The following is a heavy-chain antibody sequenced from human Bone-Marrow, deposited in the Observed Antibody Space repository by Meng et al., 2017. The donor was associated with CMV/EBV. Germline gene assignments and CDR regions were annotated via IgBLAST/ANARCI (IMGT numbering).Heavy chain of an antibody. D-gene: IGHD2-2*01. CDR3: ARELYCSSTSCPYYYYYGMDV. V-gene: IGHV3-7*01. CDR2: IKQDGSEK. CDR1: GFTFSSYW. J-gene: IGHJ6*02. Sequence: GESLKISCAASGFTFSSYWMSWVRQAPGKGLEWVANIKQDGSEKYYVDSVKGRFTISRDNAKNSLYLQMNSLRAEDTAVYYCARELYCSSTSCPYYYYYGMDVWAQGTTVTVSS.